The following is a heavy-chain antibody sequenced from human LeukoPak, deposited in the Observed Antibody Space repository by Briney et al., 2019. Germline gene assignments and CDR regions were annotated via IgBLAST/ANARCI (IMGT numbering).Heavy chain of an antibody. Sequence: GGSLRLSCAASGFTFSSYWMSWVRQAPGKGLEWVANIKQDGSEKYYVDSVKGRFTISRDNAKNSLYLQMNSLRAEDTAVYYCARDGHYYDSAPGFDYWGQGTLVTVSS. CDR3: ARDGHYYDSAPGFDY. V-gene: IGHV3-7*01. CDR2: IKQDGSEK. D-gene: IGHD3-22*01. CDR1: GFTFSSYW. J-gene: IGHJ4*02.